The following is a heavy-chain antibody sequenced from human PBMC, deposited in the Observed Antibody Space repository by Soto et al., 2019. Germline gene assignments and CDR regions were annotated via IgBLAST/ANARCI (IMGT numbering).Heavy chain of an antibody. CDR3: AREKGLQEYYYYGMDV. CDR1: GFNFSSYG. J-gene: IGHJ6*02. D-gene: IGHD4-4*01. Sequence: PGGSVRLSCAASGFNFSSYGMHWVRQAPGKGLEWVAVIWYDGSNKYYADSVKGRFTISRDNSKFTLYLQMNSLRAEDTAVYYCAREKGLQEYYYYGMDVWGQGTTVTVSS. V-gene: IGHV3-33*01. CDR2: IWYDGSNK.